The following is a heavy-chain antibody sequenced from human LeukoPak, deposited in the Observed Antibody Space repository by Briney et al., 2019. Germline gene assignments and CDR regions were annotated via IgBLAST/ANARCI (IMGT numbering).Heavy chain of an antibody. CDR1: GGTFSSYA. Sequence: SVKVSCKASGGTFSSYAISWVRQAPGQGLEWMGGIIPIFGTANYAQKFQGRVTTTADESTSTAYMELSSLRSEDTAVYYCARDPIAAAGIFDYWGQGTLVTVSS. D-gene: IGHD6-13*01. CDR2: IIPIFGTA. V-gene: IGHV1-69*13. CDR3: ARDPIAAAGIFDY. J-gene: IGHJ4*02.